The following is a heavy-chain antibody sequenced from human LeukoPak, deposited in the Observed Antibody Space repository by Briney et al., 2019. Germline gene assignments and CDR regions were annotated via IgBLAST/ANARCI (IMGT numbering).Heavy chain of an antibody. J-gene: IGHJ4*02. V-gene: IGHV3-21*01. CDR3: ARDVRAVAGLLDY. Sequence: GGSLRLSCAASGFTFSSYSMNWVRQAPGKGLEWVSSISSSSSYIYYADSVKGRFTISRDNAKNSLYLQMNSLRAEDTAAYYCARDVRAVAGLLDYWGQGTLVTVSS. CDR1: GFTFSSYS. CDR2: ISSSSSYI. D-gene: IGHD6-19*01.